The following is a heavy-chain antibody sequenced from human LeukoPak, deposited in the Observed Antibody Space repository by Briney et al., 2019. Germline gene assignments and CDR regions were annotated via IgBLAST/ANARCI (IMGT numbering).Heavy chain of an antibody. D-gene: IGHD2-15*01. CDR1: GYTLTELS. CDR2: FDPEDGET. V-gene: IGHV1-24*01. CDR3: ATERRGVVVVAATQKGYYYGMDV. J-gene: IGHJ6*02. Sequence: ASVKVSCKVSGYTLTELSMHWVRQAPGKGLEWMGGFDPEDGETIYAQKFQGRVTMTEDTSTDTAYTELSSLRSEDTAVYYCATERRGVVVVAATQKGYYYGMDVWGQGTTVTVSS.